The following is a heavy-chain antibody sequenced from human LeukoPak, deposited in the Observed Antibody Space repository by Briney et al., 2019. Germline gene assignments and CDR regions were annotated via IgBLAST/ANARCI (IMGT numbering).Heavy chain of an antibody. CDR2: FYYSGST. V-gene: IGHV4-59*02. J-gene: IGHJ6*03. Sequence: SETLSLTCTVSGGSVTNYYWNWIRQTPGKGLEWIGCFYYSGSTSYNPSLKSRVTISIDTSKNQFSLKLTSVTAADTAVYYCARISSSWPYYYYYYMDVWGKGTTVTVSS. D-gene: IGHD6-13*01. CDR3: ARISSSWPYYYYYYMDV. CDR1: GGSVTNYY.